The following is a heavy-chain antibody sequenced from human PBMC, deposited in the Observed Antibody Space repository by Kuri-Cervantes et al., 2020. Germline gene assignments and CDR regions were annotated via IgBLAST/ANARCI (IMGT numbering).Heavy chain of an antibody. CDR2: FDPEDGET. V-gene: IGHV1-24*01. D-gene: IGHD4-17*01. CDR1: GYTLTELS. CDR3: ASCMTTVNYYYYYMDV. J-gene: IGHJ6*03. Sequence: ASVKVSCKVSGYTLTELSMHWVRQAPGKGLEWMGGFDPEDGETIYAQKFQGRVTITADESTSTAYMELSSLRSEDTAVYYCASCMTTVNYYYYYMDVWGKGTTVTVSS.